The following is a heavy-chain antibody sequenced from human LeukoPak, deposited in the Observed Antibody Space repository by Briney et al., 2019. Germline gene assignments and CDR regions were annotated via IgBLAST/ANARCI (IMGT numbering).Heavy chain of an antibody. Sequence: GGSLRLSCAASGFTFSSYEMNWVRQAPGKGLEWVAVISYDGSNKYYADSVKGRFTISRDNSKNTLYLQMISLRAEDTAMYYCAKDHEGLQLWLNSHFDYWGQGTLVTVSS. CDR2: ISYDGSNK. CDR3: AKDHEGLQLWLNSHFDY. CDR1: GFTFSSYE. D-gene: IGHD5-18*01. V-gene: IGHV3-30*18. J-gene: IGHJ4*02.